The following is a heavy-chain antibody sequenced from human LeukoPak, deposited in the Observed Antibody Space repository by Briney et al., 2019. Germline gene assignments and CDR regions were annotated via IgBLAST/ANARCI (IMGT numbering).Heavy chain of an antibody. CDR2: ISGSGGST. CDR3: AKRTMIVVVITTPFDY. Sequence: GGSLRLSCAASGFTFSSYAMSWVRQAPGKGLEWVSAISGSGGSTYYADSVKGRFTISRDNSKNTLYLQMNSLRAEDTAVYYCAKRTMIVVVITTPFDYWGQGTLVTVSS. J-gene: IGHJ4*02. CDR1: GFTFSSYA. V-gene: IGHV3-23*01. D-gene: IGHD3-22*01.